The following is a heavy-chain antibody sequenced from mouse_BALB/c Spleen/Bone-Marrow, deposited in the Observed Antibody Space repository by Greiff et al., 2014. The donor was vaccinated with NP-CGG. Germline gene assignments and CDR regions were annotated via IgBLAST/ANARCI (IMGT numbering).Heavy chain of an antibody. CDR2: IYPSDSYT. J-gene: IGHJ2*01. D-gene: IGHD1-1*01. CDR1: GYTFTSYW. V-gene: IGHV1-69*02. Sequence: GAELVRPGASVKLSCKASGYTFTSYWINWVKQRPGQGLEWIGNIYPSDSYTNYNQKFKDKATLTVDKSSTTAYMQLSSPTSEDSAVYYCTRGGSSPYYFDYWGQGTTLTVSS. CDR3: TRGGSSPYYFDY.